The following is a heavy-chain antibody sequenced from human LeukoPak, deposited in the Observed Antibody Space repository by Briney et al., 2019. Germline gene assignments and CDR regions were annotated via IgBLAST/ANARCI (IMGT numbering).Heavy chain of an antibody. V-gene: IGHV4-30-2*01. CDR1: GGSISSGGYS. D-gene: IGHD4-17*01. J-gene: IGHJ3*02. CDR3: AASTMTTEAFDI. CDR2: IYHSGST. Sequence: SQTLSLTCAVSGGSISSGGYSWSWIRQPPGKGLEWIGYIYHSGSTYYNPSLKSRVTISVDRPKNQFSLKLSSVTAADTAVYYCAASTMTTEAFDIWGQGTMVTVSS.